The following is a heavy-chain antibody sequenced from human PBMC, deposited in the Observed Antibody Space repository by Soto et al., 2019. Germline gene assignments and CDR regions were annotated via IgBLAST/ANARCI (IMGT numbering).Heavy chain of an antibody. V-gene: IGHV3-23*01. J-gene: IGHJ6*02. CDR1: GFTFSNNV. Sequence: EVQLLESGGGLVQPGGSLRLSCAASGFTFSNNVMNWVRQAPGKGLEWVSGITDNGGSTYYADSVKGRCTISRDNSKNTLYRQLNSLRADDTAVYYCAKEVYGAARGAMDVWGQGTTATVSS. CDR3: AKEVYGAARGAMDV. D-gene: IGHD3-10*01. CDR2: ITDNGGST.